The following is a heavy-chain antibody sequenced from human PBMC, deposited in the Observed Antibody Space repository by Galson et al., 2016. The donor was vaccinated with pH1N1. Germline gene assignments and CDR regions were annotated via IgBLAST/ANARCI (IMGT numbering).Heavy chain of an antibody. J-gene: IGHJ4*02. V-gene: IGHV6-1*01. CDR3: ARAKYDNLWGSYCLDY. CDR2: AYFRSQWHN. Sequence: CAISGDSVSAKSVTWNWIRQSPSKGLEWLGRAYFRSQWHNDYAESLRGRLTVNADTSKNEFSLQLNSVTPEDTAVYYCARAKYDNLWGSYCLDYWGQGTLVTVSS. D-gene: IGHD3-16*01. CDR1: GDSVSAKSVT.